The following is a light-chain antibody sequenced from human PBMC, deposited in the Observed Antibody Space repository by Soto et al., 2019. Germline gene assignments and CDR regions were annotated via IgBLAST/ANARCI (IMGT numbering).Light chain of an antibody. J-gene: IGLJ3*02. CDR3: TSYTSSTTVV. V-gene: IGLV2-14*03. Sequence: QSVLTQPASVSGSPGQSITISCTGTSSDVGDYNYVSWYQQHPGKAPKLMIYDVSNRPSGVSYRFSGSKSGNTASLTISGLQAEDEADYYCTSYTSSTTVVFGGGTKVTVL. CDR1: SSDVGDYNY. CDR2: DVS.